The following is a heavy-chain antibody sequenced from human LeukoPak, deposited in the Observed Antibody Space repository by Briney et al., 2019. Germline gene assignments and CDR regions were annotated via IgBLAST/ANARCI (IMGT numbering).Heavy chain of an antibody. J-gene: IGHJ4*02. V-gene: IGHV1-18*01. CDR3: ARVRDYCYDTTTYCYFDY. CDR1: GYTFTSYS. Sequence: ASVKVSCKASGYTFTSYSIIWVRQAPGQGLEWMGWISGYNGNTNYAQKLQGRVTMTTDTSTSTAYMELRSLRSDDTAVFYCARVRDYCYDTTTYCYFDYWGQGTLVTVSS. D-gene: IGHD3-22*01. CDR2: ISGYNGNT.